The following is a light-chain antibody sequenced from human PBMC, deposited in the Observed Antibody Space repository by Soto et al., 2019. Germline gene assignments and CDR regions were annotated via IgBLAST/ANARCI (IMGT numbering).Light chain of an antibody. CDR2: GAS. V-gene: IGKV3-20*01. J-gene: IGKJ1*01. Sequence: EIVLTQSPGTLSLSPGERASLSCRASQSFGGSYLAWYQQKPGQAPRILIYGASTRATGIQDRFSGSGSGTKFTLTVRRLEPEDFAVYYCQQYGRSRTCGQGTKVDIK. CDR3: QQYGRSRT. CDR1: QSFGGSY.